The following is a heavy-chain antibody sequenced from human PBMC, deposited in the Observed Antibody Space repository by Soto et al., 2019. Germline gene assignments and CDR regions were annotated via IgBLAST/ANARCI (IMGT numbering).Heavy chain of an antibody. CDR3: ARKSGSSWYGYYFDY. CDR1: GGSISSYY. CDR2: ISYSGST. Sequence: SETLSLTCTVSGGSISSYYWTWIRQPPGKGLEWIGHISYSGSTNYNPSLKSRVTISVDTSKDQFSLKLSSVTAADTAVYYCARKSGSSWYGYYFDYWGQGTLVTVSS. V-gene: IGHV4-59*01. J-gene: IGHJ4*02. D-gene: IGHD6-13*01.